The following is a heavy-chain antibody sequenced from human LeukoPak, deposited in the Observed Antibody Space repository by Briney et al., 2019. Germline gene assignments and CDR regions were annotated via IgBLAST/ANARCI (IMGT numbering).Heavy chain of an antibody. CDR3: ASGSYYFDY. CDR2: IYYSGST. D-gene: IGHD1-26*01. CDR1: GGSIRSYY. Sequence: SETLSLTCTVSGGSIRSYYWSWLRQPPGKGLEWIGYIYYSGSTNYNPSLKSRATISVDASKNQFSLKLSSVTAADTAVYYCASGSYYFDYWGQGTLVTVSS. V-gene: IGHV4-59*08. J-gene: IGHJ4*02.